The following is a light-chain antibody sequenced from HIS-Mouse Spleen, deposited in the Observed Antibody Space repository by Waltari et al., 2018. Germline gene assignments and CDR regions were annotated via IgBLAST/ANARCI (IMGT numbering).Light chain of an antibody. CDR1: SSHVGSYNL. V-gene: IGLV2-23*01. Sequence: QSALTQPASVSGSPGQPITISCTGTSSHVGSYNLFSWYQQHPGKAPKLMIYEGSKRPSGVSNRFSGSKSGNTASLTISGLQAEDEADYYCCSYAGSSTWVFGGGTKLTVL. J-gene: IGLJ3*02. CDR3: CSYAGSSTWV. CDR2: EGS.